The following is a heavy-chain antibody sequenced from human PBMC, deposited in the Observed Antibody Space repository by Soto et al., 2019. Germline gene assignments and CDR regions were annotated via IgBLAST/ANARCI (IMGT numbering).Heavy chain of an antibody. J-gene: IGHJ6*02. D-gene: IGHD2-2*01. CDR3: TSHKLYCSSTSCYLGPFYYYGMDV. CDR1: GFTFGDYA. V-gene: IGHV3-49*05. CDR2: IRSKAYGGTT. Sequence: EVQLVESGGGLVKPGRSLRLSCTASGFTFGDYAMSWFRQAPGKGLEWVGFIRSKAYGGTTEYAASVKGRFTISRDDSKSIAHLQMNSLKTEDTAVYYCTSHKLYCSSTSCYLGPFYYYGMDVWGQGTTVTVSS.